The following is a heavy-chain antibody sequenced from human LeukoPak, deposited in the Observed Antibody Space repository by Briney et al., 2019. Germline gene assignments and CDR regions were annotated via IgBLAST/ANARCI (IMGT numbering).Heavy chain of an antibody. CDR2: MYYSGSS. D-gene: IGHD1-26*01. CDR1: RGSITSYY. V-gene: IGHV4-59*08. J-gene: IGHJ3*02. Sequence: SETLSLTCTVSRGSITSYYWTWVRQPPGKGLEWVGYMYYSGSSSYNPSLKRRVTISIDTSKTRFSLQLSSVTAADTAIYYCARRIGPSADDAFDIWGQGTMVTVSS. CDR3: ARRIGPSADDAFDI.